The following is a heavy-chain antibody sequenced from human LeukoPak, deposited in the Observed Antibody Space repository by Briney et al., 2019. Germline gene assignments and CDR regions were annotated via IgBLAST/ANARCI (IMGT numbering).Heavy chain of an antibody. J-gene: IGHJ4*02. CDR2: IYYSGST. D-gene: IGHD1-26*01. CDR3: ARGGKWELPLDY. V-gene: IGHV4-59*01. Sequence: SEPLSLTCTDSGGSISSYYWSWIRQPPGKGLEWIGYIYYSGSTNYNPSLKSRVTISVDTSKNQFSLKLSSVTAADTAVYYCARGGKWELPLDYWGQGTLVTVSS. CDR1: GGSISSYY.